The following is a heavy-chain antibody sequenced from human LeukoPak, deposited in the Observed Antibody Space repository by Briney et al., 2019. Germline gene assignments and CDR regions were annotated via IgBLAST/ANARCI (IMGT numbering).Heavy chain of an antibody. CDR1: GVSMNYYF. CDR2: IHSSGAT. Sequence: SETLSLTCTVSGVSMNYYFWNWIRQPAGEGLQWIGRIHSSGATNYNPSLKSRVTMSIDMSKNQFSLKLSSVTAADTAVYYCARFYNLNFDYWGQGTLVTVSS. J-gene: IGHJ4*02. D-gene: IGHD1-1*01. V-gene: IGHV4-4*07. CDR3: ARFYNLNFDY.